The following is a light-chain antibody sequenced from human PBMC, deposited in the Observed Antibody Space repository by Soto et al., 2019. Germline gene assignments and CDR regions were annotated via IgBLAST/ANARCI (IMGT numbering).Light chain of an antibody. Sequence: EILLTQSPGTLSLSPGERATLSCRASQRVSSYLAWYQQKPGQAPRLLIYDASNRATGIPARFSGSGSGTDFTLTISSLEPEDFAVYYCQQRSNWPTFGQGTKVDIK. V-gene: IGKV3-11*01. J-gene: IGKJ1*01. CDR1: QRVSSY. CDR3: QQRSNWPT. CDR2: DAS.